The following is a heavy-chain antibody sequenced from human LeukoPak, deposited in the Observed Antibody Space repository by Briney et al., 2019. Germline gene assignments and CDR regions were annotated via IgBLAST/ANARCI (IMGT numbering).Heavy chain of an antibody. CDR2: NYTSGST. Sequence: KPSETLSLPCTGSGGYISSYYLSWIRQPAGKGLEWIGRNYTSGSTKYNPSLKSRVNMSVHMSKHKSSRKLRSVTSADTAVYYCARIVVGTAIWFDPWGQGTLVTVSS. V-gene: IGHV4-4*07. D-gene: IGHD2-21*02. J-gene: IGHJ5*02. CDR1: GGYISSYY. CDR3: ARIVVGTAIWFDP.